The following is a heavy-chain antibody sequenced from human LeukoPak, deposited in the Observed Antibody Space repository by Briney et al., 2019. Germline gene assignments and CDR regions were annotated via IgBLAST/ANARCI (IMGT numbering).Heavy chain of an antibody. D-gene: IGHD3-3*02. CDR2: INPNSGGT. V-gene: IGHV1-2*02. CDR1: GYTFTGYY. Sequence: ASVKVSCKASGYTFTGYYMHWVRQAPGQGLEWMGWINPNSGGTNYAQKFQGRVTMTRDTSISTAYMELSRLRSDDTAVYYCARVGDATNLEFSGWYFDYWGQGTLVTVSS. J-gene: IGHJ4*02. CDR3: ARVGDATNLEFSGWYFDY.